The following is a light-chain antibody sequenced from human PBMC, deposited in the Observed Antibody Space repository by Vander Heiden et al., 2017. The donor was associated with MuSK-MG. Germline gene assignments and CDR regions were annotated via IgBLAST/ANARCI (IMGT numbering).Light chain of an antibody. CDR2: DVT. Sequence: QSALTQPRSVSGSPGQSVTISCTGTSSDVGAYNYVSWYQQHPGKAPIRSRCDVTERPSGVPDRFSASKSGTTAFLNISGLQTEDDADEYCCYSASRYTWLFGGGTEVTVL. CDR3: CYSASRYTWL. V-gene: IGLV2-11*01. CDR1: SSDVGAYNY. J-gene: IGLJ2*01.